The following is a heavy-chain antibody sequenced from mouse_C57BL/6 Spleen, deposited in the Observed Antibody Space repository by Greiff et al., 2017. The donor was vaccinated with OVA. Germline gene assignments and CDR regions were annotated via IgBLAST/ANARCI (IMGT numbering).Heavy chain of an antibody. J-gene: IGHJ3*01. V-gene: IGHV2-6*01. CDR1: GFSLTSYG. D-gene: IGHD3-2*02. CDR3: ASEDSSGYFAY. Sequence: VHLVESGPGLVAPSQSLSITCTVSGFSLTSYGVDWVRQSPGKGLEWLGVIWGVGSTNYNSALKSRLSISKDNSKSQVFLKMNSLQTDDTAMYYCASEDSSGYFAYWGQGTLVTVSA. CDR2: IWGVGST.